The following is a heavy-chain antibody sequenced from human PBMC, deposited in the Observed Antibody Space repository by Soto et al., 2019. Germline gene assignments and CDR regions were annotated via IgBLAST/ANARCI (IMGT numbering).Heavy chain of an antibody. CDR2: IYTDDHI. CDR3: ATELIAKYGMDV. Sequence: EVQLVESGGGLVQPGGSLRLSCAASGFTVRGNYVTCVRQAPGKGLEWVSVIYTDDHIYYADSVTGRFTISRDNSKNTFYLQMNRLRVEDTAVYYCATELIAKYGMDVWGQGTTVTVSS. CDR1: GFTVRGNY. D-gene: IGHD2-21*01. J-gene: IGHJ6*02. V-gene: IGHV3-53*01.